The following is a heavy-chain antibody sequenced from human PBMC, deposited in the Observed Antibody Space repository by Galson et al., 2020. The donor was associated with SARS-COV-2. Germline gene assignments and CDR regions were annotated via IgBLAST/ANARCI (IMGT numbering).Heavy chain of an antibody. CDR2: INSDGSST. V-gene: IGHV3-74*01. CDR3: AKEYYYDSSGPLDAFDI. D-gene: IGHD3-22*01. Sequence: RQAPGKGLVWVSRINSDGSSTSYADSVKGRFTISRDNAKNTLYLQMNSLRAEDTAVYYCAKEYYYDSSGPLDAFDIWGQGTMVTVSS. J-gene: IGHJ3*02.